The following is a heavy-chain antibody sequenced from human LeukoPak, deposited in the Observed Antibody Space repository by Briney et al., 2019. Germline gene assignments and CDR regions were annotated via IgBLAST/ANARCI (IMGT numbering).Heavy chain of an antibody. D-gene: IGHD5-24*01. V-gene: IGHV1-69*05. CDR2: IIPIFGTA. J-gene: IGHJ2*01. CDR1: GGTFSSYA. CDR3: ARDGEMATITTGWYFDL. Sequence: GASVKVSCKASGGTFSSYAISWVRQAPGQGLEWMGGIIPIFGTANYAQKFQGRVTMTRDTSTSTVYMELSSLRSEDTAVYYCARDGEMATITTGWYFDLWGRGTLVTVSS.